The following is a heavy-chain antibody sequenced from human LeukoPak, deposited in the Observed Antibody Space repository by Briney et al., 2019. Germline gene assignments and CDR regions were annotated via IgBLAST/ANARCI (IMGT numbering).Heavy chain of an antibody. D-gene: IGHD6-19*01. Sequence: QPGRSLRLSCAASGFTFSSYGMHWVRQAPGKGLEWVAVISYDGSNKYYADSVKGRFTISRNNSKNTLYLQMNSLRAEDTAVYYCAKDFEPGIAVAGTRGGHDYWGQGTLVTVSS. CDR3: AKDFEPGIAVAGTRGGHDY. J-gene: IGHJ4*02. CDR1: GFTFSSYG. V-gene: IGHV3-30*18. CDR2: ISYDGSNK.